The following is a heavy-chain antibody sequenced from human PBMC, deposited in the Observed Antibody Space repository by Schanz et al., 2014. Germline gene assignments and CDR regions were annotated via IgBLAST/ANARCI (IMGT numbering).Heavy chain of an antibody. CDR3: ARDRRFFDRDDLYYFDS. CDR2: IWSDGSGK. CDR1: GFTFSSYG. V-gene: IGHV3-33*01. Sequence: QVQLVESGGGVVQPGRSLRLSCAASGFTFSSYGMHWVRQAPGKGLEWVAVIWSDGSGKYYADSVKGRFTISRDSPKNTLYLQMNTLRSDDTAVYYCARDRRFFDRDDLYYFDSWGQGTLVTVSS. D-gene: IGHD3-3*01. J-gene: IGHJ4*02.